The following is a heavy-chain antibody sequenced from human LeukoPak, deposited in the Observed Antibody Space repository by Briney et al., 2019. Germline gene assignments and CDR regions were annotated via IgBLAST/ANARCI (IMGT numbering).Heavy chain of an antibody. CDR2: IYYSGST. CDR1: GGSISSYY. J-gene: IGHJ5*02. CDR3: ARHNGPDWFDP. Sequence: PSETLSLTCTVSGGSISSYYWSWIRQPPGKGLEWIGYIYYSGSTNYNPSLKSRVTISVDTSKNQFSLKLSSVTAADTAVYYCARHNGPDWFDPWGQGTLVTVSS. V-gene: IGHV4-59*08.